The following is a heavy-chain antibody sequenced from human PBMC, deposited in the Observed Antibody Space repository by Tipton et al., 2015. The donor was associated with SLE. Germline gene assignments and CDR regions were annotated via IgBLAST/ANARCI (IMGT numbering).Heavy chain of an antibody. V-gene: IGHV4-59*08. CDR2: IYYRGAT. CDR1: GVSINNYY. CDR3: ARHDDLPMMTNGLDV. J-gene: IGHJ6*02. Sequence: QVQLVQSGAEGKPSETLSLTCTVSGVSINNYYWSWIRRPPGKGLEWIGYIYYRGATYYDPSLKSRVTMSVDTSNNQFSLKVTSVPSADTAVYYCARHDDLPMMTNGLDVWGQGTTVTVS. D-gene: IGHD1-1*01.